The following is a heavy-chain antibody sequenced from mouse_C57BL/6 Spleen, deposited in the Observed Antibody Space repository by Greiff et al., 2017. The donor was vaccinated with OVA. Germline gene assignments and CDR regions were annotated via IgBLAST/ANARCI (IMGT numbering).Heavy chain of an antibody. D-gene: IGHD2-3*01. CDR3: ARHDGYRPWFAY. V-gene: IGHV1-69*01. CDR2: IDPSDSYT. J-gene: IGHJ3*01. CDR1: GYTFTSYW. Sequence: QVQLQQPGAELVMPGASVKLSCKASGYTFTSYWMHWVKQRPGQGFEWIGEIDPSDSYTNYNQKFKGKSTLTVDKSSSTAYMQLSSLTSEDSAVYYCARHDGYRPWFAYWGQGTLVTVSA.